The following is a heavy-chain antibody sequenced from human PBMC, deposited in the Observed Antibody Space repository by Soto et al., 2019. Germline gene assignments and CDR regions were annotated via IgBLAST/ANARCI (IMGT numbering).Heavy chain of an antibody. CDR2: IYHSGST. CDR3: ARDQLEGNWFDP. CDR1: GGSISSGGYS. J-gene: IGHJ5*02. D-gene: IGHD1-1*01. V-gene: IGHV4-30-2*01. Sequence: QLQLQESGSGLVKPSQTLSLTCAVSGGSISSGGYSWNWIRQPPGKGLEWIGYIYHSGSTYYNPSIKSRVSISADKSKNHFSLKLTSVTAADTAVYYCARDQLEGNWFDPWGQGTLVTVS.